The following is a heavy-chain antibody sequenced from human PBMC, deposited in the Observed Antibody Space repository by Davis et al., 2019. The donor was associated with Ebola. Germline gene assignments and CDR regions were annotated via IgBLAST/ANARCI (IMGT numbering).Heavy chain of an antibody. J-gene: IGHJ4*02. D-gene: IGHD3-16*01. CDR2: ISGSGDST. CDR1: GFTFSSYA. V-gene: IGHV3-23*01. Sequence: GESLKISCAASGFTFSSYAMSWVRQAPGKGLEWVSAISGSGDSTYYADSVKGRFTISRDNSKNTLYLQMNSLRAEDTAVYYCAKEEGGYYFDYWGQGTLVTVSS. CDR3: AKEEGGYYFDY.